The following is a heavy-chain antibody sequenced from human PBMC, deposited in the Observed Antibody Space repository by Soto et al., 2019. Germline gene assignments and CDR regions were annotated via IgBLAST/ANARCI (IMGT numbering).Heavy chain of an antibody. D-gene: IGHD4-17*01. Sequence: QVQLVESGGGVVQPGRSLRLSFAASGFTFSSYGIHWVRQAPGKGLEWVAVISYDGNNKYYADSVKGRCTISRDNFKNTLYLQMASLRYEDTAMYYCTKDHLETPGTTHSYWGQVTLVTVSS. J-gene: IGHJ4*02. CDR3: TKDHLETPGTTHSY. V-gene: IGHV3-30*18. CDR1: GFTFSSYG. CDR2: ISYDGNNK.